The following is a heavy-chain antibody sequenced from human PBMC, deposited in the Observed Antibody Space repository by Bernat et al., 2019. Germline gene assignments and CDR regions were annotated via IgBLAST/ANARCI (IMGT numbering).Heavy chain of an antibody. Sequence: QVQLQESGPGLVKPSETLSLICTVSGGSVSSSSFHWGWIRQPPGRGLEWIGSIYYSGSTYYNPSLKNPVTISLDTSKNQFSLKLSSVTAADTAVYYCARRIAAADHYFDYWGQGTLVTVSS. CDR2: IYYSGST. CDR1: GGSVSSSSFH. J-gene: IGHJ4*02. D-gene: IGHD6-13*01. V-gene: IGHV4-39*01. CDR3: ARRIAAADHYFDY.